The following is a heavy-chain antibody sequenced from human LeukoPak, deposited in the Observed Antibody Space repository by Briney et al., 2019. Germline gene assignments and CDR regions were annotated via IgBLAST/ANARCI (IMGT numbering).Heavy chain of an antibody. CDR3: ARESGWFDP. Sequence: SETLSLTCTVSGGSISSSSYYWSWIRQPPGKGLEWIGYIYYSGSTNYNPSLKSRVTISVDTSKNQSSLKLSSVTAADTAVYYCARESGWFDPWGQGTLVTVSS. CDR2: IYYSGST. CDR1: GGSISSSSYY. D-gene: IGHD1-26*01. V-gene: IGHV4-61*01. J-gene: IGHJ5*02.